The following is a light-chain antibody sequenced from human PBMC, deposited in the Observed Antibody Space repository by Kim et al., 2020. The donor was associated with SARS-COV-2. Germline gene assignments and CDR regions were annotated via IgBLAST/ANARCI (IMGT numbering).Light chain of an antibody. CDR3: QNYNSAPGT. V-gene: IGKV1-27*01. CDR1: QDISSG. J-gene: IGKJ1*01. Sequence: DIQMTQSPSSLSASVGDRVTITCRASQDISSGLAWYQQKPGTIPKLLIYGASILQSGVPSRFSASGSGTYFTLTISGLQAEDVATYYWQNYNSAPGTFGQGTKVDIK. CDR2: GAS.